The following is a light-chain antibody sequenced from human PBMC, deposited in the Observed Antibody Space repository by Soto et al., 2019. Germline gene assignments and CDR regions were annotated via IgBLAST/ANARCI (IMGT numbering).Light chain of an antibody. J-gene: IGKJ4*01. CDR2: GAS. CDR3: QQSGTSPPVA. Sequence: EIVLTQSPGTLSLSPGERATLSCRASQSVGSRFLAWYQQKPGQAPRLLIYGASNRATGIPDRFSGSGSGTDFTRTISRLEPEDFAVYYCQQSGTSPPVAFGGGTKVEIK. CDR1: QSVGSRF. V-gene: IGKV3-20*01.